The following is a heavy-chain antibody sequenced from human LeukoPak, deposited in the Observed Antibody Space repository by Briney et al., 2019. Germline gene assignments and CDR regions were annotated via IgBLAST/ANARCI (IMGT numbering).Heavy chain of an antibody. D-gene: IGHD5-24*01. CDR3: ASMATHFPFDY. CDR2: IIPIFGTA. J-gene: IGHJ4*02. Sequence: ASVKVSCKASGGTFSSYAISWVRQAPGQGLEWMGGIIPIFGTANYAQKFQGRVTITADESTSTAYMELSSLRSEDTAVYYCASMATHFPFDYWGQGTLVTVSS. V-gene: IGHV1-69*13. CDR1: GGTFSSYA.